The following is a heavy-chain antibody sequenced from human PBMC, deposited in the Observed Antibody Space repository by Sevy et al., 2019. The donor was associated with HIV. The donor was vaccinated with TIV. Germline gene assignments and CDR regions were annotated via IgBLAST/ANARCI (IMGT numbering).Heavy chain of an antibody. V-gene: IGHV1-18*04. Sequence: ASVKVSCKASGYTFNSYGISWVRQAPGQGLEWMGWISAYNANTNYAQKVQGRVTMTTDTSTSTSYMELRSLRSDDTAVYYCARDRYSSGWYYFDNWGQGTLVTVSS. CDR1: GYTFNSYG. CDR3: ARDRYSSGWYYFDN. J-gene: IGHJ4*02. CDR2: ISAYNANT. D-gene: IGHD6-19*01.